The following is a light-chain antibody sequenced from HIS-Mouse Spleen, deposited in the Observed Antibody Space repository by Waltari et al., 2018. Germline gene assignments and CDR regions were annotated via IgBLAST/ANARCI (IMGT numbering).Light chain of an antibody. V-gene: IGLV3-21*03. CDR2: DDS. CDR1: NTGSKS. CDR3: QVWDSSSDHVV. Sequence: SYVLTQPPSVSVAPGKTARITCGGNNTGSKSVHWYQQKPGQAPVLVVYDDSDRPSGIPGRFPGSNSGNTATLTISRVEAGDEADYYCQVWDSSSDHVVFGGGTKLTVL. J-gene: IGLJ2*01.